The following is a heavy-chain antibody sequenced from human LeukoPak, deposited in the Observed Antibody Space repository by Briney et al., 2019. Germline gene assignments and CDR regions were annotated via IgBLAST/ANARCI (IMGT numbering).Heavy chain of an antibody. CDR1: GDSISRSTYY. J-gene: IGHJ4*02. D-gene: IGHD6-25*01. Sequence: PSETLSLTCTVSGDSISRSTYYWAWIRQPPGKRLEWIGSVYYGRSPYFNPSLESRATISVDTSKNHFSLKMSSVTAADTAVYYCARSSGTGTFSYWGQGTLVTVSS. CDR3: ARSSGTGTFSY. V-gene: IGHV4-39*02. CDR2: VYYGRSP.